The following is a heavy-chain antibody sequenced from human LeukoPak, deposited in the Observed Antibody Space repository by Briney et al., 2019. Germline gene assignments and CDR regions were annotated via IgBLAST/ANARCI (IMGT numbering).Heavy chain of an antibody. Sequence: SETLSLTCAVSGGSISSPNWWSWVRQPPGKGLEWIGEIYHGGSTNYNSSLKSRVTISVDKSKNQFSLKLSSVTAADTAVYYCARYLMITFGGVIGNAFDIWGQGTMVSVSS. J-gene: IGHJ3*02. D-gene: IGHD3-16*02. CDR3: ARYLMITFGGVIGNAFDI. V-gene: IGHV4-4*02. CDR1: GGSISSPNW. CDR2: IYHGGST.